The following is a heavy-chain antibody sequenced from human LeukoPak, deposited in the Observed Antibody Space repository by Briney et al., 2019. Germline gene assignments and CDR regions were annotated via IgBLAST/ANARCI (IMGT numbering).Heavy chain of an antibody. V-gene: IGHV1-8*01. CDR2: MSPHNGHT. CDR3: ARDVYYDSSGYYDY. J-gene: IGHJ4*02. CDR1: GYTFIDYD. D-gene: IGHD3-22*01. Sequence: ASVKVSCKASGYTFIDYDINWVRQAPGQGLEWMGLMSPHNGHTEYAQNFQGRVTMTRDTSTSTAYMELRSLGSDDTAVYYCARDVYYDSSGYYDYWGQGTLVTVSS.